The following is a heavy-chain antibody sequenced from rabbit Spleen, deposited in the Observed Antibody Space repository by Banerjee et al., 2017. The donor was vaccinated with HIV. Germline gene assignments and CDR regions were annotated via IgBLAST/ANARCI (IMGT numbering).Heavy chain of an antibody. V-gene: IGHV1S40*01. CDR3: ARGDVGLNGYHYATIGGLSL. CDR1: GFSFNEFSFNSGYD. D-gene: IGHD6-1*01. J-gene: IGHJ4*01. CDR2: AYGGSIADT. Sequence: QSLEESGGGLVKPGASLTLTCKASGFSFNEFSFNSGYDMCWVRQASGKGLEWVACAYGGSIADTYYANWAKGRFAISKTSSTTVTLQMTSLTAADTATYFCARGDVGLNGYHYATIGGLSLWGPGTLVTVS.